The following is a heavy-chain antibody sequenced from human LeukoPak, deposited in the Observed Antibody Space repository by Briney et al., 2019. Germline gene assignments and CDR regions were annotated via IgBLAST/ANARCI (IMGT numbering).Heavy chain of an antibody. CDR1: GFTFSSYG. CDR3: ARSPAGANYYLDV. V-gene: IGHV3-23*01. CDR2: ISGSGGST. J-gene: IGHJ6*03. Sequence: GGSLRLSCAASGFTFSSYGMSWVRQAPGKGLEWVSAISGSGGSTYYADSVKGRFTISRDNAKNSLSLQTNSLRAEDTAVYYCARSPAGANYYLDVWGKGTTVTISS. D-gene: IGHD1-14*01.